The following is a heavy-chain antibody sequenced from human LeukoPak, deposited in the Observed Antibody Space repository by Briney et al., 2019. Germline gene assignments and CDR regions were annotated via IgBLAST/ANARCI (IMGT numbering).Heavy chain of an antibody. CDR1: GFTFSNAW. Sequence: VKPGGSLRLSCAGSGFTFSNAWMNWVRQAPGKGLEWVCRIKSKVGGGTTDYAAPVKGRFTISRDDSKNTVFLQPISLRTDDTAVYYCTTGPYSSSLFWGQGTLVTVSS. J-gene: IGHJ4*02. CDR3: TTGPYSSSLF. CDR2: IKSKVGGGTT. D-gene: IGHD6-13*01. V-gene: IGHV3-15*01.